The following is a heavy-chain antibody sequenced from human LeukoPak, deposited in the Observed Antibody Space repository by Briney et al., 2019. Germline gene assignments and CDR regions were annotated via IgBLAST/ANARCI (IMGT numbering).Heavy chain of an antibody. CDR3: ARDSWRYCSSTSCPNWFDP. Sequence: SGTLSLTCVVSGDSISNSNWWSWVRQPPGKGLEWIGEIYHSGSTNYNPSLKSRVTISVDTSKNQFSLKLSSVTAADTAVYYCARDSWRYCSSTSCPNWFDPWGQGTLVTVSS. D-gene: IGHD2-2*01. CDR2: IYHSGST. V-gene: IGHV4-4*02. CDR1: GDSISNSNW. J-gene: IGHJ5*02.